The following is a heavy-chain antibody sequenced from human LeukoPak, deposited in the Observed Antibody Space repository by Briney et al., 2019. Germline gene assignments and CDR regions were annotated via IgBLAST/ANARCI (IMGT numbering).Heavy chain of an antibody. J-gene: IGHJ4*02. Sequence: SETLSLTCTVSGDSISNYYWSWIRQPPGKGLEWIASIYHSGSTYYNPSLKSRVTISVDTSKNQFSLKLSSVTAADTAVYYCARINYDYDNSGYYSRPYYFDYWGQGTLVTVSS. CDR1: GDSISNYY. D-gene: IGHD3-22*01. V-gene: IGHV4-38-2*02. CDR3: ARINYDYDNSGYYSRPYYFDY. CDR2: IYHSGST.